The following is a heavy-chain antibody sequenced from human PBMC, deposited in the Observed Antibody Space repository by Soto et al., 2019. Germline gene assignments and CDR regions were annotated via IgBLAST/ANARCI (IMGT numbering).Heavy chain of an antibody. V-gene: IGHV1-8*01. Sequence: QVQLVQSGAEVRKPGASVKVSCKASGYTFTGYDINWVRQATGQGLEYMGWMNPNSGNTGYAQKFRGRVTMTRNTSISTAYMELSSLRYEDTAVYYCARAYSSTWYEEGYWGQGTLVTVSS. D-gene: IGHD6-13*01. J-gene: IGHJ4*02. CDR1: GYTFTGYD. CDR2: MNPNSGNT. CDR3: ARAYSSTWYEEGY.